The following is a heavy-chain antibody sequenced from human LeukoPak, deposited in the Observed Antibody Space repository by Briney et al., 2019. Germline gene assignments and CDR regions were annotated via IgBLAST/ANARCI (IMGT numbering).Heavy chain of an antibody. D-gene: IGHD6-13*01. V-gene: IGHV4-59*01. CDR1: GGSINSDY. Sequence: SETLSLTCTVSGGSINSDYWSWIRQPPGKGLEWIGYIYYTGSTKYIPSLNSRVTMSIDTSKNQFSLKLSSVTAADTAVYYCASGGAAAIDYWGQGTLVTVSS. J-gene: IGHJ4*02. CDR2: IYYTGST. CDR3: ASGGAAAIDY.